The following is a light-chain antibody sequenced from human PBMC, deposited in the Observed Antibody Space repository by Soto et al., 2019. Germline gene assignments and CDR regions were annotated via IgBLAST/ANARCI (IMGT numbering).Light chain of an antibody. V-gene: IGLV2-14*01. CDR1: SSDVGGYNY. Sequence: SALTQPASVSGPPGQSITISCTGTSSDVGGYNYVSWYQQHPGKAPKLMIYAVTDRPSGVSSRFSGSKSGNTASLTISGLQAEDEADYYCSSYTSSSTLFGTGTKVTVL. CDR2: AVT. J-gene: IGLJ1*01. CDR3: SSYTSSSTL.